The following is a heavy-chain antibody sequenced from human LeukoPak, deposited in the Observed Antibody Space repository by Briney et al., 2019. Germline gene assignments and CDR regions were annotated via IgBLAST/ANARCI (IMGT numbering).Heavy chain of an antibody. D-gene: IGHD3-10*01. Sequence: ASVKVSSKASGYTFTSYGISWVRQAPGQGLEWMGWIGPYNGNTNYAQNLQGRVTMTTDTSTSTAYMELGSLGSDDTAVYYCARDQDSLVRGVIGYWGQGTLVTVSS. CDR2: IGPYNGNT. J-gene: IGHJ4*02. V-gene: IGHV1-18*01. CDR1: GYTFTSYG. CDR3: ARDQDSLVRGVIGY.